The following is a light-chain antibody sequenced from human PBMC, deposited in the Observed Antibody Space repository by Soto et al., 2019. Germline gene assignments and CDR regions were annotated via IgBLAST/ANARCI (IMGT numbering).Light chain of an antibody. J-gene: IGKJ1*01. V-gene: IGKV2-28*01. CDR3: MQVLQTSWT. CDR2: LGS. Sequence: DIVLTQSPLSLPVTPGEPASISCRSSQSLLHSNGYNYLDWYLQRPGQSPQLLIYLGSSRASGVPDGFSGSGSGTDFTLEISRVEAEDVGVYYCMQVLQTSWTFGQGTKVEIK. CDR1: QSLLHSNGYNY.